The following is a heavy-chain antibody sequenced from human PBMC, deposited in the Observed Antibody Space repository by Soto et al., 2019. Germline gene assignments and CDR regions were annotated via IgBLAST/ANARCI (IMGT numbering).Heavy chain of an antibody. CDR2: MHYSRDT. CDR3: ARGHYGHDY. CDR1: GASISSHY. J-gene: IGHJ4*02. V-gene: IGHV4-59*11. D-gene: IGHD4-17*01. Sequence: SETLSLTCTVSGASISSHYWSWIRQSPEKGLEWIGYMHYSRDTDYHPSLKSRVATSIDTSKSQFSLKLSSVTAADTAVYYCARGHYGHDYWGQGTLVT.